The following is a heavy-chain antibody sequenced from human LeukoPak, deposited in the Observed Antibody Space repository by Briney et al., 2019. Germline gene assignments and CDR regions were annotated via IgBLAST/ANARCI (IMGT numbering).Heavy chain of an antibody. CDR1: GCTFTSYW. CDR3: ARLGGDTYYFGSASYPNWYFDL. Sequence: GGALQISSHASGCTFTSYWIGWGRRLPGKGGEGMGIIYPDECDPTYSPSFQGQVTISADKSFSTAYLQWSSLKASDTAIYYCARLGGDTYYFGSASYPNWYFDLWGRGTLVTVSS. J-gene: IGHJ2*01. CDR2: IYPDECDP. V-gene: IGHV5-51*01. D-gene: IGHD3-10*01.